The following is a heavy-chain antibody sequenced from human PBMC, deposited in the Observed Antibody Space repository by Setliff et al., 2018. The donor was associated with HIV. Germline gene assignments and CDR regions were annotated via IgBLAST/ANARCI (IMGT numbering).Heavy chain of an antibody. D-gene: IGHD3-16*01. CDR3: ANMGGRYVGYFDY. J-gene: IGHJ4*02. V-gene: IGHV4-59*01. CDR1: GVSISYYH. CDR2: ISYTGNT. Sequence: SETLSLTCTVSGVSISYYHWSWIRQPPGKGLEWIGYISYTGNTNYDPSLASRVTMSIDTSKMQFSLKLTSVSAADTAVYYCANMGGRYVGYFDYWGQGTLVTVSS.